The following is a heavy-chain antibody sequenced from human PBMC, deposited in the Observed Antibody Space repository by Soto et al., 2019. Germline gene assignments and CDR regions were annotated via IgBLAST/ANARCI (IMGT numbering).Heavy chain of an antibody. V-gene: IGHV3-30*18. D-gene: IGHD2-2*02. CDR2: ISYDGSDK. CDR1: GFTFSGYG. J-gene: IGHJ3*02. CDR3: AKNSRYPAYAFDI. Sequence: VQLVESGGGVVQPGRSLRLSCSASGFTFSGYGMHWVRQAPGKGLDWVGRISYDGSDKYYADSVKGRFTISRDNPTSTLYLQMDSLRAEDTAVYYCAKNSRYPAYAFDIWGQGTMVTVSS.